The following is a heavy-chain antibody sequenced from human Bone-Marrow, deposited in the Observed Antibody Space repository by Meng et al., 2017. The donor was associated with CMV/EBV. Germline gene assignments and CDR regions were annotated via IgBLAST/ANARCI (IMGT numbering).Heavy chain of an antibody. D-gene: IGHD3-16*01. V-gene: IGHV4-31*03. J-gene: IGHJ4*02. Sequence: LTCNVSGDSISGGGYYWTWIRQLPGKGLEWIGYIYYSGSTYYNPSLKSRVVISVDTSKNQFSLNLGSVTAADTAVYYCARVSMGHFDYWGQGTLVTVS. CDR2: IYYSGST. CDR1: GDSISGGGYY. CDR3: ARVSMGHFDY.